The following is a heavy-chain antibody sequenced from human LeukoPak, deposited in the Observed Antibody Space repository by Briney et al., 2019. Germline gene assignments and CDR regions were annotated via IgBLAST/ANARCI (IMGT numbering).Heavy chain of an antibody. J-gene: IGHJ4*02. V-gene: IGHV3-21*01. D-gene: IGHD3-10*01. CDR3: ARVVTMVRGAADHYFDY. Sequence: GGSLRLSCAASGFTLSSYSMNWVRQAPGKGLEWVSSISSSSSYIYYADSVKGRFTISRDNAKNSLYLQMNSLRAEDTAVYYCARVVTMVRGAADHYFDYWGQGTLVTVSS. CDR2: ISSSSSYI. CDR1: GFTLSSYS.